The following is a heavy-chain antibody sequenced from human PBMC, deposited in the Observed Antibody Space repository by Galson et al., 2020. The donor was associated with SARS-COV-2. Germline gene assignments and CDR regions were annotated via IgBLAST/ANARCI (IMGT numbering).Heavy chain of an antibody. CDR1: GYTLTELS. CDR2: FDPEDGET. J-gene: IGHJ4*02. D-gene: IGHD2-2*01. Sequence: ASVKVSCKVSGYTLTELSMHWVRQAPGKGLEWMGGFDPEDGETIYAQKFQGRVTMTEDTSTDTAYMELSSLRSEDTAVYYCATDLFGFRDIVPAARFDYWGQGTLVTFSS. V-gene: IGHV1-24*01. CDR3: ATDLFGFRDIVPAARFDY.